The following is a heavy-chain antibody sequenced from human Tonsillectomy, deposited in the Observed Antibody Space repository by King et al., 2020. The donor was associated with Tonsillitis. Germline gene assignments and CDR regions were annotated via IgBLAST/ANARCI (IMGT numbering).Heavy chain of an antibody. CDR2: ISYDGSNK. Sequence: VQLVESGGGVVQPGRSLRLSCAASGFTFSSYGMHWVRQAPGKGLEWVAVISYDGSNKYYADSVKGRFTISRDNSKNTLYLQMNSLRAEDTAVYYCAKASGIAAAGLWDSDYWGQGTLVTVSS. CDR1: GFTFSSYG. J-gene: IGHJ4*02. V-gene: IGHV3-30*18. D-gene: IGHD6-13*01. CDR3: AKASGIAAAGLWDSDY.